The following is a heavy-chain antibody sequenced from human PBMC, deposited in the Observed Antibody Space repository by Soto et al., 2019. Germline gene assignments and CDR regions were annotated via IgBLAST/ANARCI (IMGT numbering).Heavy chain of an antibody. CDR1: GYTFSSRG. J-gene: IGHJ2*01. CDR2: ISPHNAKT. CDR3: VREAEDYDWYFDL. D-gene: IGHD4-17*01. V-gene: IGHV1-18*01. Sequence: QAQLVQSGPEVKEPGASVKVSCKASGYTFSSRGIYWVRQAPGQGLEWMGWISPHNAKTHYAQSLQGRVTLTTDTSTSTAYMDLRSLRSDDTAVYYCVREAEDYDWYFDLWGRGTPVTVSS.